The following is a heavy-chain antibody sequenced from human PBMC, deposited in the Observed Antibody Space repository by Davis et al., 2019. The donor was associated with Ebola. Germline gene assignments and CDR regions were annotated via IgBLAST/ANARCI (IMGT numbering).Heavy chain of an antibody. J-gene: IGHJ6*02. CDR2: IHHTGGT. D-gene: IGHD3-3*01. CDR3: AGFWSGYYTGSYYYGMDV. V-gene: IGHV4-30-4*08. CDR1: GASIIHDDHA. Sequence: LRLSCTVSGASIIHDDHAWSWIRQPPGKGLEWIGYIHHTGGTYYNPSLKSRVTISVDTSKNQFSLKLSSVTAADTAVYYCAGFWSGYYTGSYYYGMDVWGQGTTVTVSS.